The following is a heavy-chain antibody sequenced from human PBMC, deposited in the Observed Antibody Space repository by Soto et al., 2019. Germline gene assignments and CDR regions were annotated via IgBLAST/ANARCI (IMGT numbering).Heavy chain of an antibody. CDR2: IHYSGSI. J-gene: IGHJ6*02. Sequence: QVQLQESGPGLVRPSQTLSLTCTVSGGSISTDHYHWTWLRHAPGKGLGWIGYIHYSGSIQFNPSLQSRVSMSVDTSKNLFSLRLSSVTAADTAVYFCAREDDGGDRDYYGLDVWGQGTTVTVSS. D-gene: IGHD2-21*02. CDR1: GGSISTDHYH. V-gene: IGHV4-30-4*01. CDR3: AREDDGGDRDYYGLDV.